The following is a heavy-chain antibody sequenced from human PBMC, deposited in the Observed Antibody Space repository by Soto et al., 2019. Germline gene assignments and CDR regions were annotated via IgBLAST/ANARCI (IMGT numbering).Heavy chain of an antibody. V-gene: IGHV3-30*03. CDR2: ISYDGSNI. J-gene: IGHJ4*02. CDR1: GFTFSSYG. D-gene: IGHD6-6*01. Sequence: GGSLRLSCAASGFTFSSYGMHWVRQAPGKGLEWVAVISYDGSNIYYADSVKGRFTISRDNSKNTLYLQMNSLRAEDTAVYYCARPPRVWGQGTLVTVSS. CDR3: ARPPRV.